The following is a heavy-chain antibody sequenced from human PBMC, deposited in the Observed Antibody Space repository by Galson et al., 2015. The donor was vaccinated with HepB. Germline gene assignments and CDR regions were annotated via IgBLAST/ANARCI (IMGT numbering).Heavy chain of an antibody. Sequence: SLRLSCAASGFTFSSYSMNWVRQAPGKGLEWVSSISSSSSYIYYADSVKGRFTISRDNAKNSLYLQMNSLRAEDTAVYYCASFSSSWFGPSVNWFDPWGQGTLVTVSS. CDR3: ASFSSSWFGPSVNWFDP. J-gene: IGHJ5*02. V-gene: IGHV3-21*01. D-gene: IGHD6-13*01. CDR2: ISSSSSYI. CDR1: GFTFSSYS.